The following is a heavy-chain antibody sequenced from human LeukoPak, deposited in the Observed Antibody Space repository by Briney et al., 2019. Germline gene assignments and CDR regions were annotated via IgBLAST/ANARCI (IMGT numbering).Heavy chain of an antibody. CDR1: GYTFTSYG. J-gene: IGHJ4*02. V-gene: IGHV1-18*01. Sequence: ASVKVSCKASGYTFTSYGISWVRQAPGQGLEWMGWISAYNGNTNYAQKLQGRVTMTTDISTSTAYMELRSLRSDDTAVYYCARVTMVRGVIISDTPAFDYWGQGTLVTVSS. D-gene: IGHD3-10*01. CDR2: ISAYNGNT. CDR3: ARVTMVRGVIISDTPAFDY.